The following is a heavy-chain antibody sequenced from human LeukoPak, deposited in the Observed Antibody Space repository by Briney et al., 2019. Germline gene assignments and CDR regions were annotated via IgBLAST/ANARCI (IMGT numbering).Heavy chain of an antibody. D-gene: IGHD3-22*01. V-gene: IGHV3-9*01. CDR2: ISWNSGSI. Sequence: PGRSLRLSCAASGFTFDDYAMHWVRQAPGKGLEWVSGISWNSGSIGYADSVKGRFTISRDNSKNTLYLQMNSLRAEDTAVYYCARANYYDSSGYDDYYGMDVWGQGTTVTVSS. CDR3: ARANYYDSSGYDDYYGMDV. J-gene: IGHJ6*02. CDR1: GFTFDDYA.